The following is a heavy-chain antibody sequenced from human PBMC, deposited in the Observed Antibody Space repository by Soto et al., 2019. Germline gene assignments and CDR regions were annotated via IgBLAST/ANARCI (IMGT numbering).Heavy chain of an antibody. V-gene: IGHV6-1*01. CDR1: GDSVSSNSAA. CDR3: ARDLYPRFLEWPHGMDV. D-gene: IGHD3-3*01. J-gene: IGHJ6*02. CDR2: TYYRSKWYN. Sequence: SQTLSLTCAISGDSVSSNSAAWNWIRQSPSRGLEWLGRTYYRSKWYNDYAVSVKSRITINPDTSKNQFSLQLSSVTPEDTAVDCCARDLYPRFLEWPHGMDVWGQGTTVTVSS.